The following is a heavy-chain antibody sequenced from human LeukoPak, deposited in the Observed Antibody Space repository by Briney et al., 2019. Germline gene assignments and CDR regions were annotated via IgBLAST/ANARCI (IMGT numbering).Heavy chain of an antibody. V-gene: IGHV3-74*01. CDR1: GFTFSSYW. CDR2: INSDGSST. CDR3: AKEAAAYYGSGSYVFDY. J-gene: IGHJ4*02. D-gene: IGHD3-10*01. Sequence: GGSLRLSCAASGFTFSSYWMHWVRQAPGKGLVWVSRINSDGSSTSYADSVKGRFTISRDNAKNTLYLQMNSLRAEDTAVYYCAKEAAAYYGSGSYVFDYWGQGTLVTVSS.